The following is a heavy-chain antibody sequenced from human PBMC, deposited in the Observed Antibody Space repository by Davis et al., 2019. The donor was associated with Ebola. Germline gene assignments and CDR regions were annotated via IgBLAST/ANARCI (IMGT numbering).Heavy chain of an antibody. V-gene: IGHV5-51*01. J-gene: IGHJ4*02. CDR3: ARHPAYTYGPAYYFDN. CDR2: VNPADSAT. CDR1: GYSFSSYW. Sequence: PGGSLRLSCTASGYSFSSYWIGWVRQVSGKDLEWMVIVNPADSATRYNPSFQGHVTISADRSINTAYLQWSSLQVSDTATYYCARHPAYTYGPAYYFDNWGQGTRVTVSS. D-gene: IGHD5-18*01.